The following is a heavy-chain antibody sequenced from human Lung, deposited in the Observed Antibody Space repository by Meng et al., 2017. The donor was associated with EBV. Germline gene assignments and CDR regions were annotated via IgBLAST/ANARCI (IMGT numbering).Heavy chain of an antibody. Sequence: EVQLVESGGALFQPGGSLRLSCAASGFTFSTYWMHWVRQAPGKGLVWISRINENGRTTTYADSVRGRFTISRDNTKNTLYLQMNSLRADDTAVYFCSRDLAGPYDDWGQGTLVTVSS. CDR1: GFTFSTYW. D-gene: IGHD1-14*01. V-gene: IGHV3-74*01. J-gene: IGHJ4*02. CDR3: SRDLAGPYDD. CDR2: INENGRTT.